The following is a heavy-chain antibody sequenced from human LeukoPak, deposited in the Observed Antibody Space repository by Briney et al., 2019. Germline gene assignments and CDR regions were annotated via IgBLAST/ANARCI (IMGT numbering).Heavy chain of an antibody. CDR2: IYHSGST. D-gene: IGHD2-15*01. V-gene: IGHV4-30-2*01. CDR3: ARGLAWDY. CDR1: GGSISSGGYS. Sequence: PSETLSLTCAVSGGSISSGGYSWSWIRQPPGKGLEWIGYIYHSGSTYYNPSLKSRVTISVDRSKNQFSLKLSSVTAADTAVYYCARGLAWDYWGQGTLVTVSS. J-gene: IGHJ4*02.